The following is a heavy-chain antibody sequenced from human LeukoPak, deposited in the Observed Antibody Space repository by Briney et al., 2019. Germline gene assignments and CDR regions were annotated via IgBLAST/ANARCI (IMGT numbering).Heavy chain of an antibody. J-gene: IGHJ5*02. V-gene: IGHV3-49*03. CDR1: GFTFGDYA. D-gene: IGHD3-3*01. Sequence: GGSLRLSCTASGFTFGDYAMSWFRQAPGKGLEWVGFIRSKAYGGTTEYAASVKGRFTISRDDSKSIAYLQMNSLKTEDTAVYYCTRDGESNYDFWSGYQFDPRGQGTLVTVSS. CDR2: IRSKAYGGTT. CDR3: TRDGESNYDFWSGYQFDP.